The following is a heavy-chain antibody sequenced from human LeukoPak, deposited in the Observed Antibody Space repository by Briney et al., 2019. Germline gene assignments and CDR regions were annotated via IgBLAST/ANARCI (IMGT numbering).Heavy chain of an antibody. D-gene: IGHD6-13*01. V-gene: IGHV1-8*02. CDR2: MNPNSGNT. Sequence: ASVEVSCKASGYTFTGYYMHWVRQATGQGLEWMGWMNPNSGNTGYAQKFQGRVTMTRNTSISTAYMELSSLRSEDTAVYYCARGYIAAGWSDYWGQGTLVTVSS. CDR1: GYTFTGYY. CDR3: ARGYIAAGWSDY. J-gene: IGHJ4*02.